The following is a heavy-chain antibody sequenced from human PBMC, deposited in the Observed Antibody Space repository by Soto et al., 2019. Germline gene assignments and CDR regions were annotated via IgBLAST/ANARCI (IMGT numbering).Heavy chain of an antibody. CDR3: ARGRGSTGYLGRGHYFDY. Sequence: EVQMVESGGGVVQPGGSLRLSCAASGFSVTNNYMNWVRQAPGKGLEWVSIIDIGGNTYYADSVKDRFTISRDDSKNTLYLQMDSLRPEDTAVYFCARGRGSTGYLGRGHYFDYWGQGTLGTVSP. CDR2: IDIGGNT. V-gene: IGHV3-66*01. D-gene: IGHD3-16*01. J-gene: IGHJ4*02. CDR1: GFSVTNNY.